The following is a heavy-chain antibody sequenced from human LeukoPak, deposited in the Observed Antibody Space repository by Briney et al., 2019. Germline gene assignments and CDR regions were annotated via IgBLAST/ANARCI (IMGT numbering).Heavy chain of an antibody. J-gene: IGHJ6*03. CDR2: MNPNSGNT. D-gene: IGHD3-10*01. CDR1: GYTFTGYY. CDR3: ARSRTVGRALDYYYYMDV. V-gene: IGHV1-8*03. Sequence: ASVKVSCKASGYTFTGYYMHWVRQAPGQGLEWMGWMNPNSGNTGYAQKFQGRVTITRNTSISTAYMELSSLRSEDTAVYYCARSRTVGRALDYYYYMDVWGKGTTVTVSS.